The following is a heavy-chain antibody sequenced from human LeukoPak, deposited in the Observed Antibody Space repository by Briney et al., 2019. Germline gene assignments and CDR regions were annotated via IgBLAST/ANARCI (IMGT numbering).Heavy chain of an antibody. CDR2: ISIDGRST. D-gene: IGHD1-1*01. V-gene: IGHV3-74*01. Sequence: GGSLRLSCAASGFTFSSYYMYWVRQAPGKGLVWVSRISIDGRSTAYADSVKGRFTISRDNAKNTLYLQMNSLRAEDTAVYYCVRYNWNSGVYWGQGTLVTVSS. J-gene: IGHJ4*02. CDR3: VRYNWNSGVY. CDR1: GFTFSSYY.